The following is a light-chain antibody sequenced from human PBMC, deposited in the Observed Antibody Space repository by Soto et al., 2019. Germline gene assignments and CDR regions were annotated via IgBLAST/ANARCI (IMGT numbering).Light chain of an antibody. CDR2: RNN. CDR1: SSNIGSNS. CDR3: ATWDHSLNGVV. J-gene: IGLJ2*01. Sequence: QSVLTQPPSASGTPGQRVTISCSGSSSNIGSNSVNWYQQLPGTAPKLLIYRNNQRPSGVPDRFSVSKSGTSASLAISGLQSEDEADYYCATWDHSLNGVVFGGGTKLTVL. V-gene: IGLV1-44*01.